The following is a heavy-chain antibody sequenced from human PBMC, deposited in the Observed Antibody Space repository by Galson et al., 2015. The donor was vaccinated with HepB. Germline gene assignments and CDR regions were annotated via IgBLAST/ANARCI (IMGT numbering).Heavy chain of an antibody. CDR3: ARVDPDAYGGYVLFSHGLDG. D-gene: IGHD4-23*01. J-gene: IGHJ6*02. CDR1: DYTFTTYG. V-gene: IGHV1-18*04. Sequence: SCKASDYTFTTYGICWVRQAPGQGLEWMGWISTYNGDTNYAQNLQGRVTMTTDTSTSTAYMELRSLRSDDTAVYYCARVDPDAYGGYVLFSHGLDGWGQRTTVTVSS. CDR2: ISTYNGDT.